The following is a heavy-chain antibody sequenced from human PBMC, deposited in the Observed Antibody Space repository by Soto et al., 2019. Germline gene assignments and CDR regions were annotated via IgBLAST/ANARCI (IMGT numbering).Heavy chain of an antibody. Sequence: QVQLVESGGGVVQPGRSLRLSCAASGFTFSSYAMHWVRQAPGKGLEWVAVISYDGSNKYYADSVKGRFTISRDNSKNTLYLQMNSLRGEDTAVYYCASLTGTTGGDFDYWGQGTLVTVSS. CDR1: GFTFSSYA. CDR3: ASLTGTTGGDFDY. J-gene: IGHJ4*02. D-gene: IGHD1-7*01. CDR2: ISYDGSNK. V-gene: IGHV3-30-3*01.